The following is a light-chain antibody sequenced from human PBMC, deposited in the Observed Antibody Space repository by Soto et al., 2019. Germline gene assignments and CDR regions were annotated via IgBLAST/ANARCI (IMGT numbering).Light chain of an antibody. J-gene: IGKJ1*01. CDR3: KQYGSSPRT. Sequence: EIVLTQSPATLSLSPGERASLSCRASQSVSSNYLAWYQQKSGQAPSLLIYDVSRRATGIPERFSGSGSGTDFTLIIRRLEPEDFAVYYCKQYGSSPRTFGQGTKVDIK. CDR2: DVS. CDR1: QSVSSNY. V-gene: IGKV3-20*01.